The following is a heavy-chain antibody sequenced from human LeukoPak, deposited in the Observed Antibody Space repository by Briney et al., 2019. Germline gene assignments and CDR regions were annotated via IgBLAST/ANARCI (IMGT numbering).Heavy chain of an antibody. J-gene: IGHJ5*02. CDR1: GGTFSSYA. V-gene: IGHV1-69*04. Sequence: SVKVSCKASGGTFSSYAISWVRQAPGQGLEWMGRIIPILGIANYAQKFQGRVTITADKSTSTAYMELSSLRSEDTAVYYCARGDEMSTNWFDPWGQGTLVTVSS. CDR2: IIPILGIA. CDR3: ARGDEMSTNWFDP. D-gene: IGHD5-24*01.